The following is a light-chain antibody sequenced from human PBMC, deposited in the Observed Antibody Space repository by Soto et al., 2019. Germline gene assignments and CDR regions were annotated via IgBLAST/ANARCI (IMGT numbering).Light chain of an antibody. CDR2: DAS. Sequence: EIVLTQSPATLSLSPGERATLSCRASQSVSSYLAWYQQKPGQAPRLLIYDASIRATGIPARVSGSGSGTDFTLTISSLEPEDSAVYYCQQRSNWPPITFGQGTRLEIK. CDR3: QQRSNWPPIT. CDR1: QSVSSY. J-gene: IGKJ5*01. V-gene: IGKV3-11*01.